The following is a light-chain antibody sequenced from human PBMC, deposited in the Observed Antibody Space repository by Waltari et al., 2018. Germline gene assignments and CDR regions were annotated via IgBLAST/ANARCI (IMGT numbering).Light chain of an antibody. CDR1: QSVSRA. V-gene: IGKV3-20*01. CDR2: DAS. J-gene: IGKJ1*01. Sequence: EIVLTQSPGTLPLSPGETATLACRTSQSVSRALSWYQQKPGQAPRLLIYDASTRATGIPDRFSGSGSGTDFSLTISRLEHEDFAVYYCQKYVRLPATFGQGTKVEIK. CDR3: QKYVRLPAT.